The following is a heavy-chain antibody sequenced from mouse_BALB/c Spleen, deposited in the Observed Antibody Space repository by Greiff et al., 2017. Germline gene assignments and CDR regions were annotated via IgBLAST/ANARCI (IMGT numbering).Heavy chain of an antibody. V-gene: IGHV1S22*01. D-gene: IGHD2-4*01. Sequence: LQQPGSELVRPGASVKLSCKASGYTFTSYWMHWVKQRPGQGLEWIGNIYPGSGSTNYDEKFKSKATLTVDTSSSTAYMQLSSLTSEDSAVYYCTRDYYDPAYFDYWGQGTTLTVSS. J-gene: IGHJ2*01. CDR3: TRDYYDPAYFDY. CDR2: IYPGSGST. CDR1: GYTFTSYW.